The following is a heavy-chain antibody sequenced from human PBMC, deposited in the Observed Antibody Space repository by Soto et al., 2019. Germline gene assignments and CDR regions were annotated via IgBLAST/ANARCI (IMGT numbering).Heavy chain of an antibody. CDR1: GDSISSYY. V-gene: IGHV4-34*01. D-gene: IGHD6-19*01. J-gene: IGHJ5*02. CDR3: ARGGSSGQQGWFDP. CDR2: INHSGST. Sequence: SETLSLTCTVSGDSISSYYWSWIRQPPGKGLEWIGEINHSGSTNYNPSLKSRVTISVDTSKNQFSLKLSSVTAADTAVYYCARGGSSGQQGWFDPWGQGTLVTVSS.